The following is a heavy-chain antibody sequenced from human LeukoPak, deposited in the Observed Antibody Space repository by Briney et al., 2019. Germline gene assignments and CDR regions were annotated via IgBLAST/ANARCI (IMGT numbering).Heavy chain of an antibody. J-gene: IGHJ4*02. Sequence: GGSLRLSCAASGFPFSNCAMHWVRQAPGKGLEWEAIISLDSTNKYYADSVKGRFTISRDNSKNTLYLQMNSLRSEDTAVYYCARDSWGPDYWGQGTLVIVSS. CDR3: ARDSWGPDY. D-gene: IGHD3-16*01. CDR1: GFPFSNCA. V-gene: IGHV3-30*03. CDR2: ISLDSTNK.